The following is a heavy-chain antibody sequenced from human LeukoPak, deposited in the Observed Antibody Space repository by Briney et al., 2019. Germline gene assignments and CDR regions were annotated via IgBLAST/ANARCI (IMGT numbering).Heavy chain of an antibody. CDR3: ARADVVVVAATLDY. V-gene: IGHV1-18*01. J-gene: IGHJ4*02. CDR1: GYTFTSYG. Sequence: APVKVSCKASGYTFTSYGISWVRQAPGQGLEWMGWISAYNGNTNYAQKLQGRVTMTADTSTSTAYMELRSLRSDDTAVYYCARADVVVVAATLDYWGQGTLVTVSS. D-gene: IGHD2-15*01. CDR2: ISAYNGNT.